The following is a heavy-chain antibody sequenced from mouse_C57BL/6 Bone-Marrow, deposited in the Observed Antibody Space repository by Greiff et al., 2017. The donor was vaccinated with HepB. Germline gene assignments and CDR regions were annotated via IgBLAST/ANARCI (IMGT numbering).Heavy chain of an antibody. J-gene: IGHJ1*03. D-gene: IGHD1-1*01. V-gene: IGHV5-6*01. CDR2: ISSGGSYT. Sequence: EVQGVESGGDLVKPGGSLKLSCAASGFTFSSYGMSWVRQTPDKRLEWVATISSGGSYTYYPDSVKGRFTISRDNAKNTLYLQMSSLKSEDTAMYYCARRYGSSSYWYFDVWGTGTTVTVSS. CDR1: GFTFSSYG. CDR3: ARRYGSSSYWYFDV.